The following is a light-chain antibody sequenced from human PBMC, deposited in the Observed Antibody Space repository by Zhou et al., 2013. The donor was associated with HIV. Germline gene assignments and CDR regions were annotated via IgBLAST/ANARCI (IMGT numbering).Light chain of an antibody. J-gene: IGKJ4*02. Sequence: DIQMTQSPSTLSASVGDRVSITCRASQSVSIWLAWYQQKPGKVPKLLIYKTSTLESGVPSRFSGSGSGTEFTLSISSLQPEDFATYYCQQANSFPWTFGGGTKVEIK. CDR3: QQANSFPWT. V-gene: IGKV1-5*03. CDR1: QSVSIW. CDR2: KTS.